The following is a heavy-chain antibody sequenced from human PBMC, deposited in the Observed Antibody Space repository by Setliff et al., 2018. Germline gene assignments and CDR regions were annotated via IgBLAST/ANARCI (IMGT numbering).Heavy chain of an antibody. CDR3: ARASSGWYSAYYYYMDV. CDR1: NFSLTSGFF. Sequence: SETLSLTCTVSNFSLTSGFFWAWVRQPPGKGLEWIATVYHRGSTDYKPSLKSRATISVDTSKNQFSLNLTSVTAADTAVYYCARASSGWYSAYYYYMDVWGKGTTVTVSS. V-gene: IGHV4-38-2*02. D-gene: IGHD6-19*01. J-gene: IGHJ6*03. CDR2: VYHRGST.